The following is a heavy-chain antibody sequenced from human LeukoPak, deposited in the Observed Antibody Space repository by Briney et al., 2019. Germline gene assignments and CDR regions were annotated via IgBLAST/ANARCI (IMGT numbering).Heavy chain of an antibody. CDR2: ISYDGSNK. CDR3: ARYYSGWYYFDY. D-gene: IGHD6-19*01. CDR1: GFTFSSYA. V-gene: IGHV3-30*04. Sequence: GGSLRLSCAASGFTFSSYAMHWVRQAPGKGLEWVAVISYDGSNKYYADSVKGRFTISRDNSKNTLYLQMNSLRAEDTAVYYCARYYSGWYYFDYWGQGTLVTVSS. J-gene: IGHJ4*02.